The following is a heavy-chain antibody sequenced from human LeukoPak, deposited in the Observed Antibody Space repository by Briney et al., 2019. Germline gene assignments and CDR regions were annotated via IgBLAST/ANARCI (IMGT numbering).Heavy chain of an antibody. V-gene: IGHV3-23*01. D-gene: IGHD3-3*01. Sequence: PGGSLRLSCAASGFTFSSYAMSWVRQAPGKGLEWVSSISGSGGSTYYADSVKGRFTISRDNSKNTLYLQMNSLRAEDTAVYYCAKQRGTIFGVVMVRNFDYWGQGTLVTVSS. CDR1: GFTFSSYA. CDR2: ISGSGGST. J-gene: IGHJ4*02. CDR3: AKQRGTIFGVVMVRNFDY.